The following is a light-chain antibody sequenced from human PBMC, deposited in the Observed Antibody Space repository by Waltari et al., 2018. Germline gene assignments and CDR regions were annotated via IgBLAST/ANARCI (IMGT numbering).Light chain of an antibody. CDR2: DVT. V-gene: IGLV2-14*03. CDR3: SSYRKSSTAGGV. CDR1: SSDVGGYNY. Sequence: QSALTQPASVSGSPGQSITISCTGTSSDVGGYNYVSWYQQHPGEAPKLMIYDVTNPASGVSSRFTGSNSGNTASLTISGLQTDDEADYYCSSYRKSSTAGGVFGTGTKVTVL. J-gene: IGLJ1*01.